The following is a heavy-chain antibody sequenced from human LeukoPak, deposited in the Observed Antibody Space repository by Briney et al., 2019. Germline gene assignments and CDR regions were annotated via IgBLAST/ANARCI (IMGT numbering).Heavy chain of an antibody. J-gene: IGHJ4*02. CDR3: ARHVGSGWYRDAGQMVDY. CDR1: GYSFTSYW. Sequence: RGESLKISCKGSGYSFTSYWIGWVRQMPGKGLEWMGIIYPGDSDTRYSPSFQGQVTISADKSISTAYLQWSSLKASDTAMYYCARHVGSGWYRDAGQMVDYWGQGTLVTVSS. CDR2: IYPGDSDT. D-gene: IGHD6-19*01. V-gene: IGHV5-51*01.